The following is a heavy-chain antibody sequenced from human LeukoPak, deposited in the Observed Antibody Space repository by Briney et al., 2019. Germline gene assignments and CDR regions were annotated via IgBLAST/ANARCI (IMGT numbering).Heavy chain of an antibody. CDR3: ARDEETEKNNWFDP. CDR1: GYSISSGYY. J-gene: IGHJ5*02. D-gene: IGHD1-14*01. Sequence: SETPSLTCAVSGYSISSGYYWGWIRQPPGKGLEWIGSIYHSGSTYYNSSLKSRVTISVDTSKNQFSLKLSSVTAADTAVYYCARDEETEKNNWFDPWGQGTLVTVSS. V-gene: IGHV4-38-2*02. CDR2: IYHSGST.